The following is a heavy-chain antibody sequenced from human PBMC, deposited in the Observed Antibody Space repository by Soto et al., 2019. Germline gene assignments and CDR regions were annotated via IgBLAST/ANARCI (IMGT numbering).Heavy chain of an antibody. CDR2: IYYSGST. D-gene: IGHD3-22*01. CDR3: ARLTSSGPLVDY. V-gene: IGHV4-59*01. CDR1: GGSISSYY. Sequence: SEPLSLTCTVSGGSISSYYWSWIRQPPGKGLEWIGYIYYSGSTNYNPSLKSRVTISVDTSKNQFSLKLSSVTAADTAVYYCARLTSSGPLVDYWGQGTLVTVSS. J-gene: IGHJ4*02.